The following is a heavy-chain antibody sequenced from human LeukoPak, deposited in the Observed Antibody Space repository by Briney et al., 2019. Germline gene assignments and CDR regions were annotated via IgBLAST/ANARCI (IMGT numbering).Heavy chain of an antibody. Sequence: SETLSLTCAVYGGSFSGYYSSWIRQPPGKGLEWIGDINHSGSTNYNPSLKSRVTISVDTSKNQFSLKLSSVTAADTAVYYCARARGIVVVYYLDYWGQGTLVTVSS. CDR1: GGSFSGYY. D-gene: IGHD3-22*01. J-gene: IGHJ4*02. V-gene: IGHV4-34*01. CDR2: INHSGST. CDR3: ARARGIVVVYYLDY.